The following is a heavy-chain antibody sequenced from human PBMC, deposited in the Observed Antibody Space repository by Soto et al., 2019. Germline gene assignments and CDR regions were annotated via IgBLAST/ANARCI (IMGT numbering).Heavy chain of an antibody. Sequence: QVQLVESGGGVVQPGRSLRLSCAASGFTFSSYGMHWVRQAPGKGLEWVAVMWYDGSNKYYADSVKGRFTTSRDNSKNTLYLQMNSLRAEDTAVYYCARDWSDPNYYYGMDVWGQGTTVTVSS. CDR2: MWYDGSNK. J-gene: IGHJ6*02. CDR1: GFTFSSYG. V-gene: IGHV3-33*01. CDR3: ARDWSDPNYYYGMDV.